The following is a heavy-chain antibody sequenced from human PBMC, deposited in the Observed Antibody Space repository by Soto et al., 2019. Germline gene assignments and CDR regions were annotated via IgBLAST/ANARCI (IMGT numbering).Heavy chain of an antibody. J-gene: IGHJ4*02. CDR3: ARGQVVAAQH. D-gene: IGHD2-15*01. CDR1: GGSVSSYY. Sequence: ETLSLTCTVSGGSVSSYYWSWIRQPPGKGLEWIGYMYYSGSTYYNPSLKSRVTISVDTSKNQFSLKLSSVTAADTAVYYCARGQVVAAQHWGQGTLVTVSS. V-gene: IGHV4-59*02. CDR2: MYYSGST.